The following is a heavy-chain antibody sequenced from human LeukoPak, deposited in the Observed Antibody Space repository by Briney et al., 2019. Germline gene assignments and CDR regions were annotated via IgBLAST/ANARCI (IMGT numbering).Heavy chain of an antibody. J-gene: IGHJ4*02. Sequence: GGSLRLSCATSGFTFNNYWMHWVRQAPGKGLVWVSRINSDGSSTSNADSVKGRFTISRDNSKNTLYLQMNSLRAEDTAVYYCAKDMKTVTNYFDYWGQGTLVTVSS. CDR3: AKDMKTVTNYFDY. CDR1: GFTFNNYW. CDR2: INSDGSST. V-gene: IGHV3-74*01. D-gene: IGHD4-17*01.